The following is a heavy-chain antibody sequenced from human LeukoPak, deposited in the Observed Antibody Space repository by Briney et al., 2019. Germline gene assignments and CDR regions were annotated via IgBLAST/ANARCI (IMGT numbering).Heavy chain of an antibody. D-gene: IGHD6-13*01. CDR1: GFIFSSYW. V-gene: IGHV3-7*03. CDR3: ARDLKRLAAVQPPEFDY. J-gene: IGHJ4*02. CDR2: IKEDGSEK. Sequence: GGSLRLSCAASGFIFSSYWMSWVRQAPGKGLEWVANIKEDGSEKKYVDSVKGRFTISRDNAKNSVYLQMNGLRAEDTALYYCARDLKRLAAVQPPEFDYRGQGTLVTVSS.